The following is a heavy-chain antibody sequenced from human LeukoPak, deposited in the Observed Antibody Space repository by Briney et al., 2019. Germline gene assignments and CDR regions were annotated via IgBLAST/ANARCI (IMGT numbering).Heavy chain of an antibody. D-gene: IGHD6-19*01. V-gene: IGHV4-39*07. Sequence: SETLSLTCTVSGGSISSSSYYWGWIRQPPGKGLEWIGSIYYSGSTYYNPSLKSRVTISVDTSKNQFSLKLSSVTAADTAVYYCARDKVAVGGDFDYWGQGTLVTVSS. CDR3: ARDKVAVGGDFDY. CDR1: GGSISSSSYY. J-gene: IGHJ4*02. CDR2: IYYSGST.